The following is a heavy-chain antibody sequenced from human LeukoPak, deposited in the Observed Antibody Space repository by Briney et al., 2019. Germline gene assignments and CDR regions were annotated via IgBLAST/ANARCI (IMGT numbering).Heavy chain of an antibody. CDR2: IRYDGSNK. CDR3: AARRRDGYNHDAFDI. CDR1: GFSFSNFG. D-gene: IGHD5-24*01. V-gene: IGHV3-30*02. J-gene: IGHJ3*02. Sequence: GGSLRLSCAASGFSFSNFGMHWFRQAPGKELEWVTFIRYDGSNKFYVDSVKGRFTISRDNSKNTVYLQMNSLKIEDTAVYYCAARRRDGYNHDAFDIWGQGTMVTVSS.